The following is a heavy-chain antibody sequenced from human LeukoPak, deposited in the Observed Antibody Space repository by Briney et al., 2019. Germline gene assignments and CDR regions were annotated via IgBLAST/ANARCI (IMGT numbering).Heavy chain of an antibody. CDR1: GFTFSSYG. D-gene: IGHD2-2*01. V-gene: IGHV3-30*02. J-gene: IGHJ3*02. Sequence: GGSLRLSCAASGFTFSSYGMHWVRQAPGKGLEWVAFIRYDGSNKYYADSVKGRFTISRDNSKNTLYLQMNSLRAEDTAVYYCAKGYCSSTSCRGNAFDIWGQGTMVTVSS. CDR3: AKGYCSSTSCRGNAFDI. CDR2: IRYDGSNK.